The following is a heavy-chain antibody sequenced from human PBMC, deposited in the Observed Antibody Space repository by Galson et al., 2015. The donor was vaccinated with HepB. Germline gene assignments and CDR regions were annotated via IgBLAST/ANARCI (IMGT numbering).Heavy chain of an antibody. CDR3: ARSKGTGTTFGGYYYYYMDV. CDR2: ISAYNGNT. V-gene: IGHV1-18*01. CDR1: GYTFTSYG. D-gene: IGHD1-7*01. Sequence: SVKVSCKASGYTFTSYGISWVRQAPGQGLEWMGWISAYNGNTNYAQKLQGRVTMTTDTSTSTAYMELRSQRSDDTAVYYCARSKGTGTTFGGYYYYYMDVWGKGTTVTVSS. J-gene: IGHJ6*03.